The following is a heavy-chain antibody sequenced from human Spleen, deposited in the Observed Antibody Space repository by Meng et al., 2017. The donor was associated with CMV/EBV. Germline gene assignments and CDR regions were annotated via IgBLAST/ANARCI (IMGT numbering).Heavy chain of an antibody. CDR2: MKPSGGST. J-gene: IGHJ4*02. Sequence: KVSCKASGYTFTSYFMHWVRQAPGQGLERMGIMKPSGGSTTYAQKFQGRVTMTRDTSTSTVYMELSSLRSEDTAVYFCARERTYYFDYWGQGTLVTVSS. V-gene: IGHV1-46*01. CDR1: GYTFTSYF. CDR3: ARERTYYFDY. D-gene: IGHD2-2*01.